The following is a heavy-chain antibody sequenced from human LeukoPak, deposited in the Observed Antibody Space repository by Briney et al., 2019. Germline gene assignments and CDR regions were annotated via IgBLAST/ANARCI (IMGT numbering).Heavy chain of an antibody. V-gene: IGHV3-15*01. Sequence: PGGSLRLSCAASGFTFTSYAMSWVRQAPGKGLEWVGRIKSKTDGGTTDYAAPVKGRFTISRDDSKNTLYLQMNSLKTEDTAVYYCTTNGLRLGELSYPGYFDYWGQGTLVTVSS. CDR2: IKSKTDGGTT. CDR1: GFTFTSYA. J-gene: IGHJ4*02. D-gene: IGHD3-16*02. CDR3: TTNGLRLGELSYPGYFDY.